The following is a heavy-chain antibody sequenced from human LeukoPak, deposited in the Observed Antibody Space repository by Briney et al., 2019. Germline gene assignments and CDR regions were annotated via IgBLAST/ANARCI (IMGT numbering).Heavy chain of an antibody. V-gene: IGHV4-39*07. CDR2: IYYSGST. J-gene: IGHJ6*02. Sequence: SETLSLTCTVSGGSISSSSYYWGWIRQPPGKGLEWIGSIYYSGSTYYNPSLKSRVTISVDTSKNQFSLKLSSVTAADTAVYYCVRLTGYYGDYYYYGMDVWGQGTTVTVSS. D-gene: IGHD3-9*01. CDR1: GGSISSSSYY. CDR3: VRLTGYYGDYYYYGMDV.